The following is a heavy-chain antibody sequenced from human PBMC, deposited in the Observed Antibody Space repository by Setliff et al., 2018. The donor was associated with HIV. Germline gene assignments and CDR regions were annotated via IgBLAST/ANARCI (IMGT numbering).Heavy chain of an antibody. V-gene: IGHV4-39*01. D-gene: IGHD3-22*01. J-gene: IGHJ4*02. CDR3: AAGLHYYDSTGYPLTFDY. CDR2: LYFTGST. Sequence: ASETLSLTCTVSGGSISSGGYYWGWIRHPPGKGLEWIGTLYFTGSTYYNPSLKSRVTISVDTSKNQFSLKLSSVTAADTAVYYCAAGLHYYDSTGYPLTFDYWGQGALVTVSS. CDR1: GGSISSGGYY.